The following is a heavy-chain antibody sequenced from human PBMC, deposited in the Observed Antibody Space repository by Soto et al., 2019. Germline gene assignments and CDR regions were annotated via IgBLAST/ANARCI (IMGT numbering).Heavy chain of an antibody. J-gene: IGHJ3*01. V-gene: IGHV3-48*03. D-gene: IGHD2-15*01. CDR3: ARRIWDPAVVAVATRGAFDV. CDR2: ISSSGTTI. CDR1: GFTFRDYE. Sequence: EVQLVESGGGLVQPGGSLRLSCAASGFTFRDYEMHWVRQAPGKGLQWVSYISSSGTTIYYSESVKGRFTISRDTAKNSLYLQLSGLRADDTAVYYCARRIWDPAVVAVATRGAFDVWGQGTMVFVSS.